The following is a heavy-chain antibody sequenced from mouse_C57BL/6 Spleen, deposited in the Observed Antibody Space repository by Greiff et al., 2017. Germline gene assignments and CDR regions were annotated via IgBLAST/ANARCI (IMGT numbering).Heavy chain of an antibody. CDR3: ARKGDYDGPYAMDY. V-gene: IGHV1-64*01. D-gene: IGHD2-4*01. CDR2: IHPNSGST. CDR1: GYTFTSYW. J-gene: IGHJ4*01. Sequence: VQLQQPGAELVKPGASVKLSCKASGYTFTSYWMHWVKQRPGQGLEWIGMIHPNSGSTNYNEKFKSKATLTVAKSSSTAYMQLSSLTSEDSAVYDCARKGDYDGPYAMDYWGQGTSVTVSS.